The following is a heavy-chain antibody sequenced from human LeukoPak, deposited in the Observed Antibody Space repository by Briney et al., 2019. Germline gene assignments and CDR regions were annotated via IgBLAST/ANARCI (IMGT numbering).Heavy chain of an antibody. CDR3: ARAYFVDTAMAHYYYYYMDV. CDR1: GGSISSYY. J-gene: IGHJ6*03. D-gene: IGHD5-18*01. Sequence: SETLSLTCTVSGGSISSYYWSWIRQPAGKGLEWIGRIYTSGSTNYNPSLKSRVTMSLDTSKNQFSLKLSSVTAADTAVYYCARAYFVDTAMAHYYYYYMDVWGKGTTVTISS. CDR2: IYTSGST. V-gene: IGHV4-4*07.